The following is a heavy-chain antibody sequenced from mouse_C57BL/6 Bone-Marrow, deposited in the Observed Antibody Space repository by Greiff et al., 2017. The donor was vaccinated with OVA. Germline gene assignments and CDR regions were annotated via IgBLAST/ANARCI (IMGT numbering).Heavy chain of an antibody. V-gene: IGHV1-66*01. CDR3: ARATTVVPYYYAMDY. CDR1: GYSFTSYY. Sequence: VKLQESGPELVKPGASVKISCKASGYSFTSYYIHWVKQRPGQGLEWIGWIYPGSGNTKYNEKFKGKATLTADTSSSTAYMQLSSLTSEDSAVYYCARATTVVPYYYAMDYWGQGTSVTVSS. D-gene: IGHD1-1*01. J-gene: IGHJ4*01. CDR2: IYPGSGNT.